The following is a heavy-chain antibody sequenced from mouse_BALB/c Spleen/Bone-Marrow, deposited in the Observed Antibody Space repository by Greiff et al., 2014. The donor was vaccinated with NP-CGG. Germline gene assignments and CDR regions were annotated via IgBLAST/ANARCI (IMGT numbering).Heavy chain of an antibody. CDR2: INPSNGRT. V-gene: IGHV1S81*02. CDR3: ARGTFDY. CDR1: GYTFTSYW. J-gene: IGHJ2*01. Sequence: QVQLQQSGAELVKPGASVKLSCKASGYTFTSYWMHWVKQRPGQGLEWIGEINPSNGRTNYNEKFKSKATLTVDKSSSTAYMQLSSLTSEDSAVYYCARGTFDYWGQGITLTVSS.